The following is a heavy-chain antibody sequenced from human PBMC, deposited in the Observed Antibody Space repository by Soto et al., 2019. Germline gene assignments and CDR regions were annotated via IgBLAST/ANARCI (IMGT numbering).Heavy chain of an antibody. Sequence: NPSETLSLTCTVSGGSISSGGYYWSWIRQHPGKGLEWIGYIYYSGSTYYNPSLKSRVTISVDTSKNQFSLKLSSVTAADTAVYYCAGERVITGLTEEYYYYYYRMDVWGQGTTVTVSS. V-gene: IGHV4-31*03. CDR2: IYYSGST. J-gene: IGHJ6*02. D-gene: IGHD3-22*01. CDR1: GGSISSGGYY. CDR3: AGERVITGLTEEYYYYYYRMDV.